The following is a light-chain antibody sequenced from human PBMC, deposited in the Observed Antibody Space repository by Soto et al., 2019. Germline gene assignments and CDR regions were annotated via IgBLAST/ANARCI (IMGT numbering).Light chain of an antibody. Sequence: QSVLTQPHSASGTPGQRVPISCSGSSSNIGSNTVNWYQQLPGTAPKLLIYSNNQRPSGVPDRFSGSKSGTSASLAISGLQSEDEADYYCAAWDDSLNGYVFGTGTKGTVL. V-gene: IGLV1-44*01. CDR1: SSNIGSNT. CDR2: SNN. CDR3: AAWDDSLNGYV. J-gene: IGLJ1*01.